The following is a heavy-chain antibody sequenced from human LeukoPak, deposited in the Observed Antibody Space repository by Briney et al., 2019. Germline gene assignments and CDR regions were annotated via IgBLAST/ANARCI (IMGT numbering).Heavy chain of an antibody. V-gene: IGHV4-39*07. J-gene: IGHJ4*02. CDR2: IYYSGST. CDR1: GGSISSSSYY. CDR3: ARALPRYFDKYYFDY. Sequence: SETLSLTCTVSGGSISSSSYYWGWIRQPPGKGLEWIGSIYYSGSTNYNPSLKSRVTISVDTSKNQFSLKLSSVTAADTAVYYCARALPRYFDKYYFDYWGQGTLVTVSS. D-gene: IGHD3-9*01.